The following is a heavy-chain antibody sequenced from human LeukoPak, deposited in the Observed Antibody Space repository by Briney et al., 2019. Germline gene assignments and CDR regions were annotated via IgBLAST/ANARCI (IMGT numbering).Heavy chain of an antibody. Sequence: ASVNVSCKASGGTFSSYAISWVRQAPGQGLEWMGGIIPIFGTANYAQKFQGRVTITADESTSTAYMELSSLRSEDTAVYYCARVFYTAMVRDNWFDPWGQGTLVTVSS. CDR3: ARVFYTAMVRDNWFDP. J-gene: IGHJ5*02. V-gene: IGHV1-69*13. CDR2: IIPIFGTA. CDR1: GGTFSSYA. D-gene: IGHD5-18*01.